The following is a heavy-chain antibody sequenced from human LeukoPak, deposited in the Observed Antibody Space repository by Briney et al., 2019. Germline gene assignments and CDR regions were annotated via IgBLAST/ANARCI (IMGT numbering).Heavy chain of an antibody. D-gene: IGHD6-13*01. Sequence: GGSPRLSCAASGFTFSSYTINWVRQTPGRGLEWVSSISGDGTYIYYADSVKGRFTISRDNAKNSLYLQMNNLRVEDTAVYYCARDAKTQDSSQPDYWGQGTLVTVSS. CDR1: GFTFSSYT. CDR2: ISGDGTYI. V-gene: IGHV3-21*01. CDR3: ARDAKTQDSSQPDY. J-gene: IGHJ4*02.